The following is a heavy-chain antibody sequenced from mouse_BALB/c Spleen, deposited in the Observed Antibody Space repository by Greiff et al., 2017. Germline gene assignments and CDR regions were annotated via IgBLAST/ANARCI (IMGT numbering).Heavy chain of an antibody. CDR2: IWGDGST. V-gene: IGHV2-6-7*01. J-gene: IGHJ3*01. D-gene: IGHD2-3*01. Sequence: QGQLQQSGPGLVAPSQSLSITCTVSGFSLTGYGVNWVRQPPGKGLEWLGMIWGDGSTDYNSALKSRLSISKDNSKSQVFLKMNSLQTDDTARYYCARDDGYPLGSWFAYWGQGTLVTVSA. CDR1: GFSLTGYG. CDR3: ARDDGYPLGSWFAY.